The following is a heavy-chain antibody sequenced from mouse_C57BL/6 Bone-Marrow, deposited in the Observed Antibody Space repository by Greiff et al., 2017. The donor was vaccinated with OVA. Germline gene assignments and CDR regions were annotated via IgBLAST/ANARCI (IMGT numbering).Heavy chain of an antibody. CDR1: GYSITSGYY. CDR3: AVGPYYGSSYGYFDY. CDR2: ISYDGSN. Sequence: EVKLQESGPGLVKPSQSLSLTCSVTGYSITSGYYWNWIRQFPGNKLEWMGYISYDGSNNYNPSLKNRISITRDTSKNQFFLKLNSVTTEDTATYYCAVGPYYGSSYGYFDYWGQGTTLTVSS. D-gene: IGHD1-1*01. V-gene: IGHV3-6*01. J-gene: IGHJ2*01.